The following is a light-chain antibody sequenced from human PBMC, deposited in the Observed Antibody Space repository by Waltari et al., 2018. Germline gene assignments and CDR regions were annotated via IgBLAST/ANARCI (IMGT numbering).Light chain of an antibody. J-gene: IGKJ2*01. Sequence: DIKMTQSPPSLSASVGDRVTITCRASHNIRDFLNWYQQKPGEAPDLLIYGASSLHTGVSSRFSGSGSGTDFTLTITSLRPEDAATYYCKQSFNTPYTFGQGTNVQIK. CDR3: KQSFNTPYT. CDR2: GAS. V-gene: IGKV1-39*01. CDR1: HNIRDF.